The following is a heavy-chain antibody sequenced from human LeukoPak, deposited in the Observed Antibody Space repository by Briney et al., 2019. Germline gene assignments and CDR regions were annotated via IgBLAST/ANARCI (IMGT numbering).Heavy chain of an antibody. J-gene: IGHJ4*02. CDR1: GFTVSSNS. CDR3: AKVPTAYLRPYYFDY. D-gene: IGHD2-21*02. CDR2: ISGRGSTT. Sequence: GGSLRLSCTVSGFTVSSNSMSWVRQAPGKGLEWVSGISGRGSTTYYADSVKGRFTISRDNSKNTLYLQMNSLRAEDTAVYYCAKVPTAYLRPYYFDYWGQGTLVTVSS. V-gene: IGHV3-23*01.